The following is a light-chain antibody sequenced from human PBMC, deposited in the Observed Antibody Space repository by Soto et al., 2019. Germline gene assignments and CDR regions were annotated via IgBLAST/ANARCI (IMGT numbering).Light chain of an antibody. CDR1: SGHSTYA. CDR3: QTWATGYQV. V-gene: IGLV4-69*01. CDR2: LNSDGSH. Sequence: QLVLAQSPSASASLGAPINLTCTLSSGHSTYAVAWHQQHPEKGPRFLMKLNSDGSHFKGDGIPDRFSGSSSGAERYLTISSLQSEDEADYYGQTWATGYQVFGGGTKLTVL. J-gene: IGLJ3*02.